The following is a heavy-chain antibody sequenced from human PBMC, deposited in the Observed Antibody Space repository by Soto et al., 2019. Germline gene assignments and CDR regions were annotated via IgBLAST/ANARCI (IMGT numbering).Heavy chain of an antibody. D-gene: IGHD3-10*01. CDR3: ARGGSGAYLLDY. J-gene: IGHJ4*02. Sequence: VQLVESGGDLVQPGGSLRLSCAASGFTFNNYWMHWVRQAPGKGLVWVSRIKGDESSTNYADSVKGRFTISRDNAKNTLYLQMNGLRPEETAVYYCARGGSGAYLLDYWGQGTLVTVSS. CDR1: GFTFNNYW. CDR2: IKGDESST. V-gene: IGHV3-74*01.